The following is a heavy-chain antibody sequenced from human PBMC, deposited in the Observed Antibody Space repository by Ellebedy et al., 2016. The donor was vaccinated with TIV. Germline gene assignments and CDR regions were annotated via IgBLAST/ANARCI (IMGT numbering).Heavy chain of an antibody. D-gene: IGHD5-24*01. V-gene: IGHV4-39*01. CDR3: ARQARGERWLQFIKDY. J-gene: IGHJ4*02. Sequence: SETLSLXCAVYGGSFSGYYWGWIRQPPGKGLEWIGSIYYSGSTYYNPSLKSRVTISVDTSKNQFSLKLSSVTAADTAVYYCARQARGERWLQFIKDYWGQGTLVTVSS. CDR2: IYYSGST. CDR1: GGSFSGYY.